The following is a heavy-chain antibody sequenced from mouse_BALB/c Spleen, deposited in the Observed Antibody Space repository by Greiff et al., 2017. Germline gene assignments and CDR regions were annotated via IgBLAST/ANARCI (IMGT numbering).Heavy chain of an antibody. CDR1: GYTFTSYW. D-gene: IGHD1-1*01. J-gene: IGHJ4*01. Sequence: QVQLKESGAELARPGASVKLSCKASGYTFTSYWMQWVKQRPGQGLEWIGAIYPGDGDTRYTQKFKGKATLTADKSSSTAYMQLSSLASEDSAVYYCARNYGSSYAMDYWGQGTSVTVSA. CDR3: ARNYGSSYAMDY. CDR2: IYPGDGDT. V-gene: IGHV1-87*01.